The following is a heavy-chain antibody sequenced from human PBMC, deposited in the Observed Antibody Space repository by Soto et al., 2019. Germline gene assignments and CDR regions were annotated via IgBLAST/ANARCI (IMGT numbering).Heavy chain of an antibody. V-gene: IGHV3-33*01. Sequence: QVQLVESGGGVVQPGRSLRLSCAASGFTFSSYGMHWVRQAPGKGLEWVAVIWYDGSNKYYADSVKGRFTISRDNSKNTLYLQMNSLRAEDTAVYYCARTGRYGDYRWYFDLWGRGTLVTVSS. CDR3: ARTGRYGDYRWYFDL. CDR2: IWYDGSNK. D-gene: IGHD4-17*01. J-gene: IGHJ2*01. CDR1: GFTFSSYG.